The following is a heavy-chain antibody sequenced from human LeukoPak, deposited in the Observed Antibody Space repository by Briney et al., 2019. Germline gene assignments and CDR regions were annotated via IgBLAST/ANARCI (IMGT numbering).Heavy chain of an antibody. D-gene: IGHD5-24*01. CDR1: GYTFTKNH. V-gene: IGHV1-46*01. CDR2: INPSGGST. Sequence: ASVKVSCKASGYTFTKNHIHWVRQAPGQGLEWMAIINPSGGSTSYAQSFKGRVTLTRDTSTSTVYMEVNSLTNEDTAVYYCTRERDNDGRLGQRWFDPWGQGTLVTVSS. J-gene: IGHJ5*02. CDR3: TRERDNDGRLGQRWFDP.